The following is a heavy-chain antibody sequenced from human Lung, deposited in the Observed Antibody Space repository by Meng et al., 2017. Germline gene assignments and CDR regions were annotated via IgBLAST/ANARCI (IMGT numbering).Heavy chain of an antibody. Sequence: QVQLQQWGAGLLKPSGTLSLTCVVSGGSFSDYYWSWIRQPPGKGLEWIGEINHSGSTNYNPSLESRATISVDTSQNNLSLKLSSVTAADSAVYYCARGPTTMAHDFDYWGQGTLVTGSS. D-gene: IGHD4-11*01. J-gene: IGHJ4*02. CDR1: GGSFSDYY. V-gene: IGHV4-34*01. CDR2: INHSGST. CDR3: ARGPTTMAHDFDY.